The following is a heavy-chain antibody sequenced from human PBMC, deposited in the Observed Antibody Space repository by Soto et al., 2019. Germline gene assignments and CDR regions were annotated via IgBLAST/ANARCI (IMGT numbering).Heavy chain of an antibody. Sequence: QVQLVQSGAEVKKPGASVKVSCKASGYTFTGYYMHWVRQAPGQGLEWMGWINPNSGGTNYAQKFQGWVTMTRDTSISTAYMELSRLRSDDTAVYYCARGPDYDFWSGLYYFDYWGQGTLVTISS. J-gene: IGHJ4*02. CDR1: GYTFTGYY. V-gene: IGHV1-2*04. D-gene: IGHD3-3*01. CDR3: ARGPDYDFWSGLYYFDY. CDR2: INPNSGGT.